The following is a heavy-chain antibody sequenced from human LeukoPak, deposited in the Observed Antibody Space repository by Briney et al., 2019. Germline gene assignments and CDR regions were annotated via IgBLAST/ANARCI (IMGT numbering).Heavy chain of an antibody. J-gene: IGHJ4*02. V-gene: IGHV3-74*03. Sequence: TGGSLRLSCAASGFTLSNDWTHWVRQAPGKGLVWVSRISSDGTNTLYADSVKGRFTISRDNARNMLHLQMNSLRADGTAVYYCVVGGGIYWGQGTLVTVS. CDR1: GFTLSNDW. CDR2: ISSDGTNT. D-gene: IGHD1-26*01. CDR3: VVGGGIY.